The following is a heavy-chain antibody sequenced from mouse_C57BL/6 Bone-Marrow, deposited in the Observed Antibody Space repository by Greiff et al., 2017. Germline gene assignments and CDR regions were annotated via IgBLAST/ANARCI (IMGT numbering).Heavy chain of an antibody. CDR1: GFNIKDDY. CDR3: TTGDYDYDGY. V-gene: IGHV14-4*01. J-gene: IGHJ2*01. CDR2: IDPENGDT. Sequence: VQLQQSGAELVRPGASVKLSCTASGFNIKDDYMHWVKQRPEQGLEWIGWIDPENGDTEYASKFQGKATITADTSSNTAYLQLSSLTSEDTAVYYCTTGDYDYDGYWGQGTTLTVSS. D-gene: IGHD2-4*01.